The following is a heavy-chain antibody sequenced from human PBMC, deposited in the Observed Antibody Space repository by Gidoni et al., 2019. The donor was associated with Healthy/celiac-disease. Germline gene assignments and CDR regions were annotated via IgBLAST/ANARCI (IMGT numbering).Heavy chain of an antibody. CDR3: ALGGYYYDSSGYYY. V-gene: IGHV3-33*01. D-gene: IGHD3-22*01. Sequence: QVQLVESGGGVVQPGRSLRLSCAASGFTFSSYGMHWVRQAPGKGLEWVAVIWYDGSNKYYADSVKGRFTISRDNSKNTLYLQMNSLRAEDTAVYYCALGGYYYDSSGYYYWGQGTLVTVSS. CDR2: IWYDGSNK. CDR1: GFTFSSYG. J-gene: IGHJ4*02.